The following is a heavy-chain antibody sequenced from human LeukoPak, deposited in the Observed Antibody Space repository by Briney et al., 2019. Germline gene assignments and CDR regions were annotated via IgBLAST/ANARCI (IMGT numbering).Heavy chain of an antibody. CDR2: TYYRSKWYN. CDR1: GDSVSSNSAA. J-gene: IGHJ4*02. V-gene: IGHV6-1*01. CDR3: ARVSCSGGSCYSDFDY. D-gene: IGHD2-15*01. Sequence: SQTLSLTCAISGDSVSSNSAAWNWIRQSPSRGLEWLGRTYYRSKWYNDYAVSVKSRITINPDTSKNQFSLQLNSMTPEDTAVYYCARVSCSGGSCYSDFDYWGQGTLVTVSS.